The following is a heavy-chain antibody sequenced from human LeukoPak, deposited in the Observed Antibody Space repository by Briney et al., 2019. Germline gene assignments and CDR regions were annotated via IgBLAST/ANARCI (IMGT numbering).Heavy chain of an antibody. V-gene: IGHV3-33*01. CDR2: IWYDGSNK. J-gene: IGHJ5*02. D-gene: IGHD2-2*02. CDR3: ARDVVPAAIGWFDP. Sequence: WRSLRLSCAASGFTFSSYGMHWVRQAPGKGLEWGAVIWYDGSNKYYADSVKGRFTISRDNSKNTLYLQMNSLRAEDTAVYYCARDVVPAAIGWFDPWGQGTLVTVSS. CDR1: GFTFSSYG.